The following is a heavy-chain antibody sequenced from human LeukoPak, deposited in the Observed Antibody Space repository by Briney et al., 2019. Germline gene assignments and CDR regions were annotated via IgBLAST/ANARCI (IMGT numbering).Heavy chain of an antibody. J-gene: IGHJ4*02. Sequence: SETLSLTCTVSGGSISSYYWSWIRQSPGEGLEWIGFIYYSGSTNYNPSLKSRVTISVDTSKNQFSLKLSSVTAADTAVYYCARGASGSYLASFDYWGQGTLVTVSS. CDR3: ARGASGSYLASFDY. V-gene: IGHV4-59*08. D-gene: IGHD1-26*01. CDR1: GGSISSYY. CDR2: IYYSGST.